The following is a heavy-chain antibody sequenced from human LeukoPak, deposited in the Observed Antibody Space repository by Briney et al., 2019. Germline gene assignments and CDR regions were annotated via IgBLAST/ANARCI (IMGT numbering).Heavy chain of an antibody. V-gene: IGHV1-2*02. D-gene: IGHD1-1*01. CDR3: VSGSYGVSANGMDV. J-gene: IGHJ6*02. Sequence: ASVKDSCKASGYTFTGYYMNWVRQAPGQGLEWMGWINPNTGDINYAQKFQGRVTMTRDTSISTAYMELTILRSNDTAVYYCVSGSYGVSANGMDVWGQGTMVTVSS. CDR2: INPNTGDI. CDR1: GYTFTGYY.